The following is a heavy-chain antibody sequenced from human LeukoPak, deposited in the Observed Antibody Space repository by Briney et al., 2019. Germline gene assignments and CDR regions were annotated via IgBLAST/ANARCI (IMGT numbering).Heavy chain of an antibody. CDR1: GGSISSGGYY. V-gene: IGHV4-31*03. J-gene: IGHJ6*02. CDR3: ARVGLTGYSYYGMDV. Sequence: SQTLSLTCTVSGGSISSGGYYWSWIRQHPGKGLEWIGYIYYSGSTYYNPSLKSRVTISADTSKNQFSLKLSSVTAADTAVYYCARVGLTGYSYYGMDVWGQGTTVTVSS. D-gene: IGHD3-9*01. CDR2: IYYSGST.